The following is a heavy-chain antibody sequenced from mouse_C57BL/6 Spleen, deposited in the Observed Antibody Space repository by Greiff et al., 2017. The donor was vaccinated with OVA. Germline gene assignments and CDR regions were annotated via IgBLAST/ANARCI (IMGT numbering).Heavy chain of an antibody. D-gene: IGHD4-1*02. CDR1: GYTFTDYY. Sequence: QVQLKQSGAELVRPGASVKLSCKASGYTFTDYYINWVKQRPGQGLEWIARIYPGSGNTYYNEKFKGKATLTAEKSSSTAYMQLSSLTSEDSAVYFCASQDVNWEGDYFDYWGQGTTLTVSS. J-gene: IGHJ2*01. CDR3: ASQDVNWEGDYFDY. CDR2: IYPGSGNT. V-gene: IGHV1-76*01.